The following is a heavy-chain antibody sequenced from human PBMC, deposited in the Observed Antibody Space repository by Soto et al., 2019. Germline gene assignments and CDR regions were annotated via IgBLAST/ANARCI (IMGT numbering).Heavy chain of an antibody. CDR1: GFTFRSYA. CDR3: ARDRHRASFEY. J-gene: IGHJ4*02. CDR2: ISYDGSNK. Sequence: QVQLVESGGGVVQPGRSLRLSCAASGFTFRSYAIHWVRQAPGKGLEWVAVISYDGSNKYYADSVKGRFTISRDNSKNTLNLQMNSLRGEDTAVYYCARDRHRASFEYWGQGTLVTVSS. V-gene: IGHV3-30-3*01.